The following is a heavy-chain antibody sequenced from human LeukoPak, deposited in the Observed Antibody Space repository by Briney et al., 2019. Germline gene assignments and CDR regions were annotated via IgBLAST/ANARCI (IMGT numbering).Heavy chain of an antibody. CDR2: INPNSGGT. D-gene: IGHD1-26*01. J-gene: IGHJ4*02. V-gene: IGHV1-2*02. Sequence: ASVKVSCKASGYTSTGYYIHWVRQAPGQGLEWMGWINPNSGGTNYGQKFQGRVIMTRDTSITTAYMDLSSLKSDDTAVYYCARGDGSYLLWGQGTLVTVSS. CDR1: GYTSTGYY. CDR3: ARGDGSYLL.